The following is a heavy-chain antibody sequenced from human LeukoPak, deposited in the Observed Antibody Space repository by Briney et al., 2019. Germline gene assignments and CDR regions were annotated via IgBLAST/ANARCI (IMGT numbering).Heavy chain of an antibody. Sequence: GESLRLSCVASGFTFSSYAMHWVRQAPGKGLEWVSYIISSGSTIYYADSVKGRFTISRDNAKNSLYLQMNSLRAEDTAVYYCARANNDILTGYYIRYDYWGQGTLVTVSS. J-gene: IGHJ4*02. CDR3: ARANNDILTGYYIRYDY. V-gene: IGHV3-48*03. CDR1: GFTFSSYA. CDR2: IISSGSTI. D-gene: IGHD3-9*01.